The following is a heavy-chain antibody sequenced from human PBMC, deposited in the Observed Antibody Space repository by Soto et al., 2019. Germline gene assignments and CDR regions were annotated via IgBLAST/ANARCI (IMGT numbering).Heavy chain of an antibody. CDR1: VDSSTSINCY. J-gene: IGHJ6*02. CDR2: INYNWDT. V-gene: IGHV4-61*01. CDR3: ARELSGNYYYKYDIEL. Sequence: SETLSFTCTVSVDSSTSINCYWSWILQSPGKSFEWIGFINYNWDTNYNPSLRSRVTIYLNTPKNQFTLTLRYVTAGDEARYYCARELSGNYYYKYDIELWGQGTPVTGSS.